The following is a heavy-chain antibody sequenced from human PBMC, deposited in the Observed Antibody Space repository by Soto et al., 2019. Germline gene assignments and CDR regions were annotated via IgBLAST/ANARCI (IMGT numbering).Heavy chain of an antibody. CDR1: AVTFSSYA. CDR2: ITPFLDTA. Sequence: QVQLVQSGAQVKKPGSSVKVSCKASAVTFSSYAISWVRQAPGQGLEWMGGITPFLDTAKYSQKFQGRVTTTVDKSTITAYMELSNLTSEDTAFYSCARASTYHFNWFDPWGQGTLVTVSS. CDR3: ARASTYHFNWFDP. J-gene: IGHJ5*02. V-gene: IGHV1-69*06. D-gene: IGHD2-2*01.